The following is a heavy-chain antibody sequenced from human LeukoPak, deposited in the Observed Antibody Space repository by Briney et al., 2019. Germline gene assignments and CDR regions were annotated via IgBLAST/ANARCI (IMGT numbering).Heavy chain of an antibody. D-gene: IGHD6-19*01. Sequence: ASVKVSCKASGYTFTSYAMHWVRQAPGLRLEWMGWINAGNGNTKYSQKFQGRVTITRDTSASTAYMELSSLRSEDTAVYYCARVNSGWRKYFDYWGQGTLVTVSS. CDR1: GYTFTSYA. V-gene: IGHV1-3*01. J-gene: IGHJ4*02. CDR3: ARVNSGWRKYFDY. CDR2: INAGNGNT.